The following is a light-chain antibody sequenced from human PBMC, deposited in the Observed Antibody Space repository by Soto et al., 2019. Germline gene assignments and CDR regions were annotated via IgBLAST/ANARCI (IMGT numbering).Light chain of an antibody. Sequence: DILMTQSPSALSASVGDRVTITCRASQSISTFLAWYQQKPGKAPNLLIYYASNLRSGVPSRFGGSGSGTEFSLTISTLQPDDFATYYCQQYNSYPYTFGQGTKLEIK. CDR3: QQYNSYPYT. CDR2: YAS. V-gene: IGKV1-5*03. CDR1: QSISTF. J-gene: IGKJ2*01.